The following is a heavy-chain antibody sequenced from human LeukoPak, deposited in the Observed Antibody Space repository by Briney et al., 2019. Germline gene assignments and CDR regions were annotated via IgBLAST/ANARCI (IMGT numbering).Heavy chain of an antibody. CDR2: INPNNGGT. CDR3: ARAWDAYDGFRYNWFDP. J-gene: IGHJ5*02. V-gene: IGHV1-2*02. CDR1: GYTFTAYY. Sequence: ASVKVSCKASGYTFTAYYIHWVRRAPGQRLEWMGWINPNNGGTNYAQKFQDRVTMTRDTSITTAYMELSRLRSDDTAVYYCARAWDAYDGFRYNWFDPWGQGTLVTVSS. D-gene: IGHD3-10*01.